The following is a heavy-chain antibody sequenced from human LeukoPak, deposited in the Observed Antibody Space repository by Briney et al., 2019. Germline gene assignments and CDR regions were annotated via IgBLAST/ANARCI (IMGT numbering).Heavy chain of an antibody. CDR1: GYTFTGYY. D-gene: IGHD2-15*01. CDR3: ATGYCSGGSCYRNWFDP. J-gene: IGHJ5*02. CDR2: INPNSGGT. V-gene: IGHV1-2*02. Sequence: ASVKVSCKASGYTFTGYYMHWVRQAPGQGLEWMGWINPNSGGTNYAQKFQGRVTMTRDASISTAYMELSRLRSDDTAVYYCATGYCSGGSCYRNWFDPWGQGTLVTVSS.